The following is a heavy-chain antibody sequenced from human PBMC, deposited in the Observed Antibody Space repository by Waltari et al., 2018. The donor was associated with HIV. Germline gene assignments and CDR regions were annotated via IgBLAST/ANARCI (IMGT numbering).Heavy chain of an antibody. CDR1: GGSISSSSYY. V-gene: IGHV4-39*01. CDR2: IYYSGST. J-gene: IGHJ4*02. D-gene: IGHD3-22*01. Sequence: QLQLQESGPGLVKPSETLSLTCTVSGGSISSSSYYWGWIRQPPGKGLVWIGSIYYSGSTYDTPALKSRVTISGDTSKNQVSLKLSSVTAADTAVYYCARYYYDRSGTLDYCGQGTLVTVSS. CDR3: ARYYYDRSGTLDY.